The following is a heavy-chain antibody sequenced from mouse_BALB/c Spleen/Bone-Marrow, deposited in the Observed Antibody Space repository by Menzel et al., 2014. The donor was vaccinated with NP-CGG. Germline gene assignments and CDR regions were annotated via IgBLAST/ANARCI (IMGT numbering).Heavy chain of an antibody. V-gene: IGHV4-1*02. CDR2: INPGSSTI. J-gene: IGHJ2*01. Sequence: EVKLMESGGGLVQPGGSLKLSCAASGFDFRRYWMSWVRQAPGKGLEWIGEINPGSSTINYTPSLKDKFIISRDNAKNTLYLQMSKVRSEDTALYYCARLGYYGYFVDWGQGTTLTVSS. CDR3: ARLGYYGYFVD. D-gene: IGHD2-3*01. CDR1: GFDFRRYW.